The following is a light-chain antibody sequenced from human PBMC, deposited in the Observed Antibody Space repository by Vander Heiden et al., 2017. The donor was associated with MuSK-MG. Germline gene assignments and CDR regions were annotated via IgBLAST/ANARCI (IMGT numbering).Light chain of an antibody. V-gene: IGLV7-43*01. CDR2: STS. J-gene: IGLJ2*01. Sequence: QTVVTQEPSLTVSPGGTVTLTCASSTGPVTSGYYPNWFQQKPGQAPRARMYSTSSKHSWTPARLSGSILGGKAALTLSGVQPEDEAEDYCLLYYGSVVVFGGGTKLTVL. CDR1: TGPVTSGYY. CDR3: LLYYGSVVV.